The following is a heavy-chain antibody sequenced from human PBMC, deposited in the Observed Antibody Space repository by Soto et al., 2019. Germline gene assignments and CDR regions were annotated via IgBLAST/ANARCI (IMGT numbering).Heavy chain of an antibody. Sequence: QVQLVQSGAAVKKPGSSVKVSCKASGGTFSRYTFTWVRQAPGQGLEWMGRIIPIVDIPNYAQNFQGRVTITADKSTSTAYIELSSLTSDHTAGYYCASHFTGVLGLGASPPGGDNYGWDVWGQGTTVSVS. D-gene: IGHD3-16*01. V-gene: IGHV1-69*02. CDR2: IIPIVDIP. CDR3: ASHFTGVLGLGASPPGGDNYGWDV. CDR1: GGTFSRYT. J-gene: IGHJ6*02.